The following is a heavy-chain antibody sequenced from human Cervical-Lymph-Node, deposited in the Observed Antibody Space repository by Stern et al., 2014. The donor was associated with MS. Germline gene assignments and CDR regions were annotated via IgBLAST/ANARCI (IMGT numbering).Heavy chain of an antibody. CDR1: GFIFSNYA. Sequence: MQLVESGGGVVQPGRSLRLSCAASGFIFSNYAMHWVRQAPGKGLDWVAFVSNEGSKQFYADSVKGRFTISRDNANNTLYLQMNSLRPKDTAVYYCGRDTCRGGGCYFRYWGQGILITVSS. J-gene: IGHJ4*02. CDR2: VSNEGSKQ. CDR3: GRDTCRGGGCYFRY. V-gene: IGHV3-30-3*01. D-gene: IGHD2-15*01.